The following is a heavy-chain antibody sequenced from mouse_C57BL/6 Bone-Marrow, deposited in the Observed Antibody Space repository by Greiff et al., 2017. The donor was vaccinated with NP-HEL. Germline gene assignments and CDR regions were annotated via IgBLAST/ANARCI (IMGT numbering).Heavy chain of an antibody. Sequence: EVKLVESGGGLVKPGGSLKLSCAASGFTFSDYGMHWVRQAPEKGLEWVAYISSGSSTIYYADTVKGRFTISRDNAKNTLFLQMTSLRSEDTAMYYCARFRWLLRGFDVWGTGTTVTVSS. CDR2: ISSGSSTI. CDR3: ARFRWLLRGFDV. J-gene: IGHJ1*03. CDR1: GFTFSDYG. D-gene: IGHD2-3*01. V-gene: IGHV5-17*01.